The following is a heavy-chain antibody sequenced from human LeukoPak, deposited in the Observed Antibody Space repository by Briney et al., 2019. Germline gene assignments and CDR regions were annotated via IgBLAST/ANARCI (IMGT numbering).Heavy chain of an antibody. CDR3: ARALSRGYSYGYYNYYYMDV. V-gene: IGHV4-59*01. CDR2: IYYSGST. J-gene: IGHJ6*03. D-gene: IGHD5-18*01. CDR1: GGSISSYY. Sequence: SETLSLTCTVSGGSISSYYWSWIRQPPGKGLEWIGYIYYSGSTNYNPSLKSRVAISVDTSKNQFSLKLCSVTAADTAVYYCARALSRGYSYGYYNYYYMDVWGKGTTVTVSS.